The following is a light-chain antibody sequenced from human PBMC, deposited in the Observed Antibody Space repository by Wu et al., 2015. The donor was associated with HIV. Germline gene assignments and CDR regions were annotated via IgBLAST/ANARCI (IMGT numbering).Light chain of an antibody. CDR1: QGVSTR. CDR2: DAS. Sequence: DIQLTQSPSFLSASVGDRVTITCRASQGVSTRLAWYQQKAGKAPKLLIYDASTLQSGVPSRFSGSGSGTEFTLTISSLQPDDFATYYCQQYNSYSWTFGQGTKVEIK. CDR3: QQYNSYSWT. J-gene: IGKJ1*01. V-gene: IGKV1-9*01.